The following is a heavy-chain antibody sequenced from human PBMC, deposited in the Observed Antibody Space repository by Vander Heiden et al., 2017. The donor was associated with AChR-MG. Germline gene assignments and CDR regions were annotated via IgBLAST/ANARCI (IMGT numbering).Heavy chain of an antibody. CDR2: ISGSGGST. CDR1: GFTFSSYA. CDR3: VRGPWLYYYGMDV. V-gene: IGHV3-23*01. Sequence: EVQLLESGGGLVQPGGSLRLSCAASGFTFSSYAMSWVRQAPGKVLEWVSAISGSGGSTYYADSVKGRFTISRDNSKNTLYLQMNSLRAEDTAVYYAVRGPWLYYYGMDVWGQGTTVTVSS. J-gene: IGHJ6*02. D-gene: IGHD3-10*01.